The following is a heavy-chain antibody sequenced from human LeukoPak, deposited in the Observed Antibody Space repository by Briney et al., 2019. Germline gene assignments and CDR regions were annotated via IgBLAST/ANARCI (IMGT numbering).Heavy chain of an antibody. Sequence: GGSLRLSCAASGFTFSSYSLNWVRQAPGKGLEWVGHIKSKTDGGTTDYAAPVKGRFTISRDDSKNTLFLQMNSLKTEDTAVYYCTLPWGSGSYYDYWGQGTLVTVSS. D-gene: IGHD3-10*01. CDR3: TLPWGSGSYYDY. V-gene: IGHV3-15*01. CDR1: GFTFSSYS. CDR2: IKSKTDGGTT. J-gene: IGHJ4*02.